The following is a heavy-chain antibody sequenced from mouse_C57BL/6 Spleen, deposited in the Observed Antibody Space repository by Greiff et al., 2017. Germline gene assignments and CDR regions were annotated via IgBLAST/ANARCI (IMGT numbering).Heavy chain of an antibody. V-gene: IGHV2-6-1*01. J-gene: IGHJ4*01. CDR2: IWSDGST. CDR1: GFSLTSYG. D-gene: IGHD2-1*01. CDR3: ARHGNYGNFAMDY. Sequence: VKLVESGPGLVAPSQSLSITCTVSGFSLTSYGVHWVRQPPGKGLEWLVVIWSDGSTTYNSALKSRLSISKDNSKSQVFLKMNSLQTDDTAMYYCARHGNYGNFAMDYWGQGTSVTVSS.